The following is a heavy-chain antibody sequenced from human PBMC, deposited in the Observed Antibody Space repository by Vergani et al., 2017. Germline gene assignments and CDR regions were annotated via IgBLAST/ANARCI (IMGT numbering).Heavy chain of an antibody. CDR3: AREGIAVACSMIDP. D-gene: IGHD6-19*01. CDR1: GFTFSSYG. J-gene: IGHJ5*02. V-gene: IGHV3-33*01. Sequence: QVQLVESGGGVVQPGRSLRLSCAASGFTFSSYGMHWVRQGPGKGLGWVAVIWYDGSNKYYADSVKGRFTISRDNSKNTLYLQMKSLRAEETAVYYCAREGIAVACSMIDPWGQGTLVTVAS. CDR2: IWYDGSNK.